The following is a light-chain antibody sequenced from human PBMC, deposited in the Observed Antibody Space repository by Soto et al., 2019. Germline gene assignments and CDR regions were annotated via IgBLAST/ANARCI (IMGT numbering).Light chain of an antibody. CDR1: ESLSGN. CDR3: HQYSNWPPWT. J-gene: IGKJ1*01. Sequence: EIVMTQSPATLAVSPGETATLSCRASESLSGNLAWYQQKPGQAPRLLIFRASTRATGVPARFSGRGSGTAFTLTISGLQSEDFAVYCCHQYSNWPPWTFGRGTKVEIK. CDR2: RAS. V-gene: IGKV3-15*01.